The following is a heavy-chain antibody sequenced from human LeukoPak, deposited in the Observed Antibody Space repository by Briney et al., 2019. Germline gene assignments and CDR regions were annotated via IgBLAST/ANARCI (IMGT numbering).Heavy chain of an antibody. J-gene: IGHJ4*02. V-gene: IGHV1-69*01. CDR1: GGTFSTYA. CDR3: ARAAASPKRGYSYGHHEHFGY. D-gene: IGHD5-18*01. CDR2: IIPLFGTA. Sequence: SVKVSCKASGGTFSTYAISWVRQAPGQGLEWMGGIIPLFGTANYAQKFQGRVTITADESTSTAYMELSSLRSEDTAVYYCARAAASPKRGYSYGHHEHFGYWGQGTLSPSPQ.